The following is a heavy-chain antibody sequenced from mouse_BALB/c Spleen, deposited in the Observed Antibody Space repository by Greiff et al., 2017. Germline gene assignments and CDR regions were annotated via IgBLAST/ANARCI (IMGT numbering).Heavy chain of an antibody. V-gene: IGHV1-69*02. D-gene: IGHD1-1*01. CDR1: GYTFTSYW. Sequence: VQLQQSGAELVKPGASVKLSCKASGYTFTSYWMHWVKQRPGQGLEWIGEIDPSDSYTNYNQKFKGKATLTVDKSSSTAYMQLSSLTSEDSAVYYCARYSTTVVADYWGQGTTLTVSS. CDR3: ARYSTTVVADY. CDR2: IDPSDSYT. J-gene: IGHJ2*01.